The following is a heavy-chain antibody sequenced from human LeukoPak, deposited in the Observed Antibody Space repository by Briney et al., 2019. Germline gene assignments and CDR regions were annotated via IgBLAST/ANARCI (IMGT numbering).Heavy chain of an antibody. V-gene: IGHV3-21*01. Sequence: GGSLRLSCAASGFTFSSYSMNWVRQAPGKGLEWVSSISSSSSYIYYADSVKGRFTISRDNAKNSLFLQMNSLRDDDTAVYYCARDRYDYVWGTYRPVDYWGQGTLVLVSS. CDR2: ISSSSSYI. D-gene: IGHD3-16*02. CDR1: GFTFSSYS. CDR3: ARDRYDYVWGTYRPVDY. J-gene: IGHJ4*02.